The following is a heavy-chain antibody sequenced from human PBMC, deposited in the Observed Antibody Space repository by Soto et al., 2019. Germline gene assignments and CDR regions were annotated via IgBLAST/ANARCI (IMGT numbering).Heavy chain of an antibody. D-gene: IGHD3-9*01. CDR1: GFTFSSYA. V-gene: IGHV3-23*01. J-gene: IGHJ6*02. CDR3: AKDGDYDILTGYSYYYGMGV. Sequence: GGSLRLSCAASGFTFSSYAMSWVRQAPGKGLEWVSAISGSGGSTYYADSVKGRFTISRDNSKNTLYLQMNSLRAEDTAVYYCAKDGDYDILTGYSYYYGMGVWGQGTTVTVSS. CDR2: ISGSGGST.